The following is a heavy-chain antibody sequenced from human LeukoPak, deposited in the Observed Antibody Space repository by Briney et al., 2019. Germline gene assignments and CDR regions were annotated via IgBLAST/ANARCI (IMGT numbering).Heavy chain of an antibody. D-gene: IGHD6-13*01. J-gene: IGHJ5*02. CDR2: ISGSGGST. Sequence: PGGSLRLSCAASGFTFSSYAMSWVRQAPGKGLEWVSAISGSGGSTYYADSVKGRFTISRDNSKNTLYLQMNSLRAEDTAVYYCAKVHEGSSWPPSEQFDPWGQGTLVTVSS. CDR1: GFTFSSYA. V-gene: IGHV3-23*01. CDR3: AKVHEGSSWPPSEQFDP.